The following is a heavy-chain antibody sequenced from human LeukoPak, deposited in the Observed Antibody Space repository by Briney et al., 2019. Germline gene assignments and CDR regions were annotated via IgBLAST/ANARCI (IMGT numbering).Heavy chain of an antibody. CDR3: ARADCSGSTCYLRRSWFDP. CDR2: ISTGSRYI. D-gene: IGHD2-2*01. V-gene: IGHV3-21*01. Sequence: GGSLRLSCTTSGFTFTNAWMNWVRQAPGKGLEWVSSISTGSRYIYYAYSVKGRFTISRDDAKNSLYLQMDYLRAEDTAVYYCARADCSGSTCYLRRSWFDPWGQGTLVTVSS. J-gene: IGHJ5*02. CDR1: GFTFTNAW.